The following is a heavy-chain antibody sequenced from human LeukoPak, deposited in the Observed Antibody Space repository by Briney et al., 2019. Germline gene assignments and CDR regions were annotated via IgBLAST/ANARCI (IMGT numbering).Heavy chain of an antibody. CDR2: IIPILSIT. Sequence: ASVKVSCKASGGTFSSYAISWVRQAPGQGLEWMGRIIPILSITNYAQKFQDRVTITADKSTGTAYMELSSLRSEDTAVYYCARSTEYYDSSGYLGDWFDPWGQGTLVTVSS. CDR1: GGTFSSYA. D-gene: IGHD3-22*01. CDR3: ARSTEYYDSSGYLGDWFDP. J-gene: IGHJ5*02. V-gene: IGHV1-69*04.